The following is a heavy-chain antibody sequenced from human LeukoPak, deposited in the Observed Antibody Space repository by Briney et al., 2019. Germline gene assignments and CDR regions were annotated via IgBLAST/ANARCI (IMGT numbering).Heavy chain of an antibody. J-gene: IGHJ5*02. V-gene: IGHV3-23*01. Sequence: GGSLRLSCAASGFTFSSFAMSWVRQAPGKGLEWVSSLSPTGGSTYYADSVKGRFTIPRDNSENTLYLQMNNLRADDTAVYYCASFPGRFGELSNWFDPWGQGTLVTVSS. CDR3: ASFPGRFGELSNWFDP. CDR2: LSPTGGST. CDR1: GFTFSSFA. D-gene: IGHD3-10*01.